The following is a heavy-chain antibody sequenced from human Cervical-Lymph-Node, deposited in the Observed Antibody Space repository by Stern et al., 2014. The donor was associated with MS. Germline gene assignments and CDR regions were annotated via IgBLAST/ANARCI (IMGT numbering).Heavy chain of an antibody. CDR1: GFTFSDYY. J-gene: IGHJ4*02. CDR3: ASSRGYYYIDS. Sequence: MQLVESGGGLGKPGGSLRLSCSVSGFTFSDYYMSWIRQAPGKGLEWISYISSRGTSTSYADSVKGRFTISRDNAKNSLYLQMDTLRADDTAVYYCASSRGYYYIDSWGQGTLVTVSS. CDR2: ISSRGTST. D-gene: IGHD3-22*01. V-gene: IGHV3-11*01.